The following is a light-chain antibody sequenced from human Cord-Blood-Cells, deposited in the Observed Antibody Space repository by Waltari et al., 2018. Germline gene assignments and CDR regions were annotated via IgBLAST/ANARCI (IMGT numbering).Light chain of an antibody. J-gene: IGLJ1*01. V-gene: IGLV2-14*01. CDR3: SSYTSSSAYV. CDR1: SSDVGGYNY. CDR2: EVS. Sequence: QSALPQPASVSGSLGQSITISCTRTSSDVGGYNYVSWYQQHPGKAPKLMIYEVSNRPSGVSNRFSGSKSGNTASLTISGLQAEDEADYYCSSYTSSSAYVFGTGTKVTVL.